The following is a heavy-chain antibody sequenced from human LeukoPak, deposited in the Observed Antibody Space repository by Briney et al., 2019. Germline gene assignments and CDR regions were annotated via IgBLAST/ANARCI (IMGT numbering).Heavy chain of an antibody. CDR2: IYYSGST. CDR3: ARGGDTAMVLFDY. CDR1: GGSISSGDYY. J-gene: IGHJ4*02. D-gene: IGHD5-18*01. Sequence: SQTLSLTCTVSGGSISSGDYYWSWIRQPPGKGLEWIGYIYYSGSTYYNPSLKSRVTISVDTSKNQFSLKLSSVTAADTAVNYCARGGDTAMVLFDYWGQGTLVTVSS. V-gene: IGHV4-30-4*01.